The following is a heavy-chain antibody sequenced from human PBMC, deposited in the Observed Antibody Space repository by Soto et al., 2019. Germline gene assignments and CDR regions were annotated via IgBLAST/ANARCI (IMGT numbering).Heavy chain of an antibody. D-gene: IGHD3-16*01. CDR2: IYYSGST. CDR1: GGSISSYY. J-gene: IGHJ6*03. Sequence: SETLSLTCTVSGGSISSYYWSWIRQPPGKGLEWIGYIYYSGSTNYNPSLKSRVTISVDTSKNQFSLKLSSVTAADTAVYYCARHHYDYIWGSYGHYYYYYYMDVWGKGTTVTVSS. V-gene: IGHV4-59*08. CDR3: ARHHYDYIWGSYGHYYYYYYMDV.